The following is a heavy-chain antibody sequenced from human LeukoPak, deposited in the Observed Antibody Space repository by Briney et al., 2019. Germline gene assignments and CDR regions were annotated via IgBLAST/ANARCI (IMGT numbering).Heavy chain of an antibody. J-gene: IGHJ4*02. CDR3: ARVRRTAMVTPDY. CDR2: IIPILGSA. V-gene: IGHV1-69*08. Sequence: SVKVSCKASGGTFSNYIVSWVRQAPGQGLEWMGRIIPILGSANYAQKFQGRVTFTADKSTTTVYMELNSLRSEDTAVYYCARVRRTAMVTPDYWGQGTLVTVSS. D-gene: IGHD5-18*01. CDR1: GGTFSNYI.